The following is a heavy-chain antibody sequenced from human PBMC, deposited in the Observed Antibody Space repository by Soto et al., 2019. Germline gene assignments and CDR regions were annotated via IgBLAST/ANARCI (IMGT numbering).Heavy chain of an antibody. V-gene: IGHV3-15*01. Sequence: EVQVVQSGGGFVEPGQSLTLSCAVSGITFRGAWMGWVRQAPGRGLEWVGHVKTAGTTDYAAPVSGRFVLSRDDSNNMGHLQVNSLKIEDTEVYYCAIDTPVVGAGEYEKWGQGTLVTVSS. CDR1: GITFRGAW. CDR2: VKTAGTT. J-gene: IGHJ4*02. D-gene: IGHD1-26*01. CDR3: AIDTPVVGAGEYEK.